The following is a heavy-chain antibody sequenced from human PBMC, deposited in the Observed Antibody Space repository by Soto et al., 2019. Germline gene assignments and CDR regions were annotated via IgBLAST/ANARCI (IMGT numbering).Heavy chain of an antibody. V-gene: IGHV3-9*01. CDR1: GFTCDDYA. J-gene: IGHJ4*02. Sequence: EVQLVESGGGLVQPGRSLRLSCAASGFTCDDYAMHWVRQAPGKGLEWVSGISRNSGSIGYADSVKDRFTIARDNAKKSLYLQMNSLSAEDTVLYYCAKDLYVASGQYYFDYWRQGTLVRVCS. CDR2: ISRNSGSI. CDR3: AKDLYVASGQYYFDY. D-gene: IGHD2-8*01.